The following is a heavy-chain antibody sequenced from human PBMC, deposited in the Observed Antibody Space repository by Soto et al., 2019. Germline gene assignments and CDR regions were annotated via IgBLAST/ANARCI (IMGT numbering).Heavy chain of an antibody. CDR2: IIPTFGTA. CDR1: GYTFTSYG. D-gene: IGHD3-22*01. J-gene: IGHJ1*01. Sequence: SVKVSCTASGYTFTSYGISWVRQAPGQGLEWMGGIIPTFGTANYAQKFQGRVTITADESTSTAYMELSSLRSEDTAVYYCASAPTDLYYYDSSGYAEYFQHWGQGTLVTVSS. CDR3: ASAPTDLYYYDSSGYAEYFQH. V-gene: IGHV1-69*13.